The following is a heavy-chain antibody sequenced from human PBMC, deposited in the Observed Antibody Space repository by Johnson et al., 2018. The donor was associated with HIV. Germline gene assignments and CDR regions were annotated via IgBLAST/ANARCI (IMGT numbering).Heavy chain of an antibody. J-gene: IGHJ3*02. CDR3: ARDWEWLNGFDI. CDR1: GFTFSSYW. CDR2: ISSDGSST. V-gene: IGHV3-74*01. Sequence: VQLVESGGGLVKPGGSLILSCAASGFTFSSYWMHWVRQAPGKGLVWVSRISSDGSSTYYADSVKGRFTISRDNAKNTMFVQMNSLRAEDTAVYYCARDWEWLNGFDIWGQGTMVTVSS. D-gene: IGHD3-3*01.